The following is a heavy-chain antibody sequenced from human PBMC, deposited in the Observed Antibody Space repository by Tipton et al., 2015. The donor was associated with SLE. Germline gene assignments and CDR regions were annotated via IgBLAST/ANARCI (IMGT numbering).Heavy chain of an antibody. CDR1: GFTFSHYA. CDR3: ARESEEGCFDY. CDR2: ISSSGSTI. V-gene: IGHV3-48*04. Sequence: SLRLSCAASGFTFSHYAMHWVRQAPGKGLEWVSYISSSGSTIYYADSVKGRFTISRDNAKNSLYLQMNSLRAEDTAVYYCARESEEGCFDYWGQGTLVTVSS. J-gene: IGHJ4*02.